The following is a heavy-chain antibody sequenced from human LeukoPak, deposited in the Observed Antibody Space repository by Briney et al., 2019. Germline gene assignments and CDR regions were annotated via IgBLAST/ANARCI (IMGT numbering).Heavy chain of an antibody. D-gene: IGHD6-13*01. Sequence: GGSLRLSCAASGFTFSNFWMHWVRQAPGKGLEWVAVISYDGSNKYYADSVKGRFTISRDNSKNTLYLQMNSLRAEDTAVYYCAKDLSEWQQLGYWGQGTLVTVSS. CDR2: ISYDGSNK. J-gene: IGHJ4*02. CDR1: GFTFSNFW. V-gene: IGHV3-30*18. CDR3: AKDLSEWQQLGY.